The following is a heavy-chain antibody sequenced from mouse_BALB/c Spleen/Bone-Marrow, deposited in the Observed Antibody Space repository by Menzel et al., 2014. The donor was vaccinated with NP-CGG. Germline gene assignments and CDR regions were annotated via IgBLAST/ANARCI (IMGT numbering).Heavy chain of an antibody. V-gene: IGHV1-18*01. D-gene: IGHD1-2*01. Sequence: EVQGVESGPELVKPGASVKISCKTSGYTFTEYTMHWVKQSHGKGLEWIGGINPNNGGTSYNQKFKGKATLTVDKSSSTAYMELRSLTSEDSAVYYCARKPYGYQYYFDYWGQGTTLTVAS. CDR3: ARKPYGYQYYFDY. J-gene: IGHJ2*01. CDR1: GYTFTEYT. CDR2: INPNNGGT.